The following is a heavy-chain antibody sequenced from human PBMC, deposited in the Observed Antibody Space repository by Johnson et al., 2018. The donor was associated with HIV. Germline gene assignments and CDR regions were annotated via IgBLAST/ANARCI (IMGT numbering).Heavy chain of an antibody. CDR2: IAYDGSNK. Sequence: QVQLVESGGGVVQPGRSLRLSCAASGFTVSSNYMSWVRQAPGKGLEWVAVIAYDGSNKYYADSVKGRFTISRDNSKNTLYLQMNSLRAEDTAVYYCARGVGDGYNLSAFDIWGQGTMVTVSS. CDR1: GFTVSSNY. D-gene: IGHD5-24*01. V-gene: IGHV3-30*03. J-gene: IGHJ3*02. CDR3: ARGVGDGYNLSAFDI.